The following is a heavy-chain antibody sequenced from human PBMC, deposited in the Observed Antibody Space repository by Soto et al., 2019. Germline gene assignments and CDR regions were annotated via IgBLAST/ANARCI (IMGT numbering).Heavy chain of an antibody. CDR3: ARLSYYNSGSYRLIDY. Sequence: GESLKISCKGSGYSFTSYWISWVRQMPGKGLEWMGRIDPSDSYTNYSPSFQGHVTISADKSISTAYLQWSSLKASDTAMYYCARLSYYNSGSYRLIDYWGQGTPVTVSS. CDR1: GYSFTSYW. D-gene: IGHD3-22*01. V-gene: IGHV5-10-1*01. CDR2: IDPSDSYT. J-gene: IGHJ4*02.